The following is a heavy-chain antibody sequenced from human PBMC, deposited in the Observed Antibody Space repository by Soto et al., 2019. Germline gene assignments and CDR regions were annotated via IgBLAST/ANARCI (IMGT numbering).Heavy chain of an antibody. J-gene: IGHJ4*02. D-gene: IGHD3-3*01. V-gene: IGHV2-5*02. CDR2: IYWDDDK. CDR1: GFSLTTSGVG. CDR3: AHRILRTVFGLVTTTAIYFDF. Sequence: QITLNESGPTVVKPAEPLTLTCTFSGFSLTTSGVGVGWIRQSPGKAPEWLALIYWDDDKRYSASLKSRLPITTDTSRNQVVLTMASVDPSDTATYYCAHRILRTVFGLVTTTAIYFDFWGQGTPVVVSS.